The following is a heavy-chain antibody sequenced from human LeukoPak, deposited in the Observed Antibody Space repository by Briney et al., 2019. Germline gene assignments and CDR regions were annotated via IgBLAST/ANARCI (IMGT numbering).Heavy chain of an antibody. Sequence: GGSLRLSCAASGFTVSSYYISWVRQAPGKGLEWVSLIYSGGSSNYAPSVKGRFSLSRDTSKNTLYLQMNSLRAEDTALYFCARGGYWGSHAFDIWGRGTMVTVAS. CDR2: IYSGGSS. J-gene: IGHJ3*02. CDR1: GFTVSSYY. D-gene: IGHD3-16*01. CDR3: ARGGYWGSHAFDI. V-gene: IGHV3-53*01.